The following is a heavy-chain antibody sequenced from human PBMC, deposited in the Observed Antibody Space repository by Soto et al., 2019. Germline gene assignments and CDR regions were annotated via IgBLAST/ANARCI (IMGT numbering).Heavy chain of an antibody. D-gene: IGHD3-10*01. Sequence: QVQLQESGPGLVKPSETLSLTCTVSGGSVSSGSYYWSWIRQPPGKGLEWIGYIYYSGSTNYNPSLESRVTISVDTSKNQFSLKLSSVTAADTAVYYCARDHLNPGTGGMDVWGQGTTVTVSS. CDR1: GGSVSSGSYY. J-gene: IGHJ6*02. CDR3: ARDHLNPGTGGMDV. V-gene: IGHV4-61*01. CDR2: IYYSGST.